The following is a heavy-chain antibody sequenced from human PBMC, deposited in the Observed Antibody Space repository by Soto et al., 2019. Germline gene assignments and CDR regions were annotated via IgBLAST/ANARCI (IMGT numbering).Heavy chain of an antibody. J-gene: IGHJ4*02. CDR1: GGTFTDYA. Sequence: QVQLVQSGAEAKKPGSSVKVSCKASGGTFTDYAYSWVRQAPGQGLEWMGGIIPMFRSSNFAQKFQDRLTIFADASAGTAYMELSSLRSDDTAIYSCAKDVGFQQHLFVFDLWGQGTLVTVSS. CDR3: AKDVGFQQHLFVFDL. V-gene: IGHV1-69*01. CDR2: IIPMFRSS. D-gene: IGHD3-10*02.